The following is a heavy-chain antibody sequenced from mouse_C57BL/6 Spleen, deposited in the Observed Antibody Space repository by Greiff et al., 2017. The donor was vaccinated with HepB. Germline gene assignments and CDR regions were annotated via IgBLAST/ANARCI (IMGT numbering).Heavy chain of an antibody. V-gene: IGHV1-69*01. CDR1: GYTFTSYW. D-gene: IGHD2-2*01. Sequence: VKLQQPGAELVMPGASVKLSCKASGYTFTSYWMHWVKQRPGQGLEWIGEIDPSDSYTNYNQKFKGKSTLTVDKSSSTAYMQLSSLTSEDSAVYYCARSEVSYARDYWGQGTSVTVSS. CDR3: ARSEVSYARDY. J-gene: IGHJ4*01. CDR2: IDPSDSYT.